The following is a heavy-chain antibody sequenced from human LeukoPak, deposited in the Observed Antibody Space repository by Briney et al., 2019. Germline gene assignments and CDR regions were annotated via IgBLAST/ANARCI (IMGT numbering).Heavy chain of an antibody. D-gene: IGHD2-15*01. CDR1: GGSVSSRHYY. CDR2: VYHSGST. Sequence: SETLSLTCTVSGGSVSSRHYYWGWIRQPPGKGLEWIGSVYHSGSTYYNPSLKSRVTISVDTSKNQFSLKLSSVTAADTAVYYCAREGSDMGYYYYMDVWGKGTTVTISS. CDR3: AREGSDMGYYYYMDV. V-gene: IGHV4-39*07. J-gene: IGHJ6*03.